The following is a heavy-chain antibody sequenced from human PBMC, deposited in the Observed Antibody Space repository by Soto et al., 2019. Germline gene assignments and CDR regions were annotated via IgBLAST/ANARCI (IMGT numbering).Heavy chain of an antibody. J-gene: IGHJ6*02. CDR1: GFTFSSYG. D-gene: IGHD1-26*01. V-gene: IGHV3-30*18. Sequence: GGSLRLSCAASGFTFSSYGMHWVRQAPGKGLEWVAVISYDGSNKYYADSVKGRFTISRDNSMNTLYLQMNSLRAEDTAVYYCAKDQYSGSYWGVYYYYGMDVWGQGTTVTVSS. CDR2: ISYDGSNK. CDR3: AKDQYSGSYWGVYYYYGMDV.